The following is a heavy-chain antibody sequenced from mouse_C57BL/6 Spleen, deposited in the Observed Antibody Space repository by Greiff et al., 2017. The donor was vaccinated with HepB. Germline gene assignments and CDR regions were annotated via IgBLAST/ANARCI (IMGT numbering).Heavy chain of an antibody. CDR1: GYTFTDYE. D-gene: IGHD2-12*01. J-gene: IGHJ4*01. CDR2: IDPETGGT. Sequence: QVQLQQSGAELVRPGASVTLSCKASGYTFTDYEMHWVKQTPVHGLEWIGAIDPETGGTAYNQKFKGKAILTADKSSSTAYMELRSLTSEDSAVYYCTSSSYDPYAMDYWGQGTSVTVSS. V-gene: IGHV1-15*01. CDR3: TSSSYDPYAMDY.